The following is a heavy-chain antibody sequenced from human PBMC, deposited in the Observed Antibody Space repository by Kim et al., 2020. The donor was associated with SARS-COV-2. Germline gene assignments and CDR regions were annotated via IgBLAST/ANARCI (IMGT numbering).Heavy chain of an antibody. CDR2: ISSSSSYI. CDR1: GFTFSSYS. J-gene: IGHJ5*02. CDR3: ARELTYYDFWSGYQPNWFDP. D-gene: IGHD3-3*01. Sequence: GGSLRLSCAASGFTFSSYSMNWVRQAPGKGLEWVSSISSSSSYIYYADSVKGRFTISRDNAKNSLYLQMNSLRAEDTAVYYCARELTYYDFWSGYQPNWFDPWGQGTLVTVSS. V-gene: IGHV3-21*01.